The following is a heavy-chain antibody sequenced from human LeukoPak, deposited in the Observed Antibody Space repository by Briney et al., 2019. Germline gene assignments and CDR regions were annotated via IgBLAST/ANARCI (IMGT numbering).Heavy chain of an antibody. Sequence: GGSLRLSSAASGFTFFSNAMSWVRQAPGKGLEWVSAISGSGGSTYYADSVKGRFTISRDNSKNTLYLHMNSLRAEDTAVYYCAKVPTSGYRYGLDHWGQGTLVTVSS. CDR3: AKVPTSGYRYGLDH. J-gene: IGHJ4*02. V-gene: IGHV3-23*01. CDR1: GFTFFSNA. D-gene: IGHD5-18*01. CDR2: ISGSGGST.